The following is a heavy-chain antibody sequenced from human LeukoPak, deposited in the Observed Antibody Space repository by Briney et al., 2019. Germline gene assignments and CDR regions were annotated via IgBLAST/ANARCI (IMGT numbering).Heavy chain of an antibody. CDR2: ISYDGSNK. D-gene: IGHD6-19*01. CDR3: ARSYSSGGIDY. Sequence: GGSLRLSCAASRFTFSSYDMHWVRQAPGKGLEWVALISYDGSNKYYADSVKGRFTISRDNAKNSLYLQMNSLRAEDTAVYYCARSYSSGGIDYWGQGTLVTVSS. CDR1: RFTFSSYD. J-gene: IGHJ4*02. V-gene: IGHV3-30*03.